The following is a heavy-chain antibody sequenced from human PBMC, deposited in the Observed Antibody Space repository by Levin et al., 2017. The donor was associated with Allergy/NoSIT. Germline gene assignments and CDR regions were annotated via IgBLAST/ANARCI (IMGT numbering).Heavy chain of an antibody. J-gene: IGHJ6*02. V-gene: IGHV3-21*01. CDR1: GFTFSSYS. Sequence: PGGSLRLSCAASGFTFSSYSMNWVRQAPGKGLEWVSSISSSSSYIYYADSVKGRFTISRDNAKNSLYLQMNSLRAEDTAVYYCARLGASVAGIRLGSENYGMDVWGQGTTVTVSS. D-gene: IGHD6-19*01. CDR3: ARLGASVAGIRLGSENYGMDV. CDR2: ISSSSSYI.